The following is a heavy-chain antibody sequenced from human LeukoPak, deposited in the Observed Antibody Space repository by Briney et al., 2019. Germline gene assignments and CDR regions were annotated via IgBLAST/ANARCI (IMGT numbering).Heavy chain of an antibody. D-gene: IGHD2-2*01. Sequence: SETLSLTCTVSGGSITSTLYYWGWFRQSSGKGLEWIGSIYYSGSTYYNPSLKSRVTISVDTSKNQFSLRLTSVTAADTAVYFCAGQPENTRGFYWGQGTLVTVSS. V-gene: IGHV4-39*01. J-gene: IGHJ1*01. CDR3: AGQPENTRGFY. CDR2: IYYSGST. CDR1: GGSITSTLYY.